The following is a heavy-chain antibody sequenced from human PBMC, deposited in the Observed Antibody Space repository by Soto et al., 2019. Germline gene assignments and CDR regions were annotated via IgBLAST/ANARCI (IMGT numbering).Heavy chain of an antibody. CDR1: GYTFTGYY. V-gene: IGHV1-2*04. Sequence: GASVKVSCKASGYTFTGYYMHWVRQAPGQGLEWMGWINPNSGGTNYAQKFQGWVTMTRDTSISTAYMELSRLRSDDTAVYYCARTDFCRGSCHYGMDVWGQGTTVTVSS. J-gene: IGHJ6*02. CDR3: ARTDFCRGSCHYGMDV. CDR2: INPNSGGT. D-gene: IGHD2-15*01.